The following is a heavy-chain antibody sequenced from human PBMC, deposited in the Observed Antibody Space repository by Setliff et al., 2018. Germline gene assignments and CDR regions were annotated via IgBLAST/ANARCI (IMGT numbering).Heavy chain of an antibody. CDR1: GFTLGDYT. CDR2: IGIKTYGGVA. J-gene: IGHJ4*02. V-gene: IGHV3-49*04. D-gene: IGHD3-22*01. CDR3: TRDFWPESSGFAFGQ. Sequence: PGGSLRLSCTTSGFTLGDYTMTWVRQAPGKGLEWVGLIGIKTYGGVAEYAASVKGRFTISRDDSKSIAYLRMNSLKIEDTAVYYCTRDFWPESSGFAFGQWGQGTLVTVSA.